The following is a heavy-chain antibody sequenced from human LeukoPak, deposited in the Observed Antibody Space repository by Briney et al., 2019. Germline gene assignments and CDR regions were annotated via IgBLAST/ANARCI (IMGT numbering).Heavy chain of an antibody. V-gene: IGHV1-69-2*01. D-gene: IGHD2-2*01. CDR3: ATASPVVPSWFDP. CDR1: GYTFTSYA. J-gene: IGHJ5*02. CDR2: VDPEDGET. Sequence: ASVKVSCKASGYTFTSYAMNWVQQAPGKGLEWMGRVDPEDGETTYAEKFQGRVTITADTSTDTAYMELSSLRSEDTAVYYCATASPVVPSWFDPWGQGTLVTVSS.